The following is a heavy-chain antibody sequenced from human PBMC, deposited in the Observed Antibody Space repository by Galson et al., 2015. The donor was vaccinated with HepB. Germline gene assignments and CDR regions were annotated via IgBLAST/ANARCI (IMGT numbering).Heavy chain of an antibody. Sequence: ETLSLTCTVSGGSISSYYWSWIRQPPGKGLEWIGYIYYSGSTNYNPSLKSRVTISVDTSKNQFSLKLSSVTAADTAVYYCARVQPKDILTGSSYAFDIWGQGTMVTVSS. CDR2: IYYSGST. D-gene: IGHD3-9*01. CDR1: GGSISSYY. CDR3: ARVQPKDILTGSSYAFDI. V-gene: IGHV4-59*01. J-gene: IGHJ3*02.